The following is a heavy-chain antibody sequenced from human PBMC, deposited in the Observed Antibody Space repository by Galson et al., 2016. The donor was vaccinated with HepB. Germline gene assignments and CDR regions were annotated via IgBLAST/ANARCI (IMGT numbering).Heavy chain of an antibody. CDR3: VRGSGWLSDH. CDR2: MKHDGSEE. J-gene: IGHJ4*02. Sequence: SLRLSCAASGFTLSTYCMPWVRQAPGKGLEWVAIMKHDGSEEIYADSVRGRFTISGDNAKNLQFLQMNSLRGEDTAVYYCVRGSGWLSDHWGQGILVTVSS. D-gene: IGHD6-19*01. CDR1: GFTLSTYC. V-gene: IGHV3-7*03.